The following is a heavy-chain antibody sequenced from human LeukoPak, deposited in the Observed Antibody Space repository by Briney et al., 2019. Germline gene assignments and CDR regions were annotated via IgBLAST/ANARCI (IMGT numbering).Heavy chain of an antibody. V-gene: IGHV3-21*01. D-gene: IGHD4-17*01. J-gene: IGHJ4*02. CDR2: ISSTSTYI. CDR3: ARFDYADYLAFDY. CDR1: GFTFSSFT. Sequence: PGGSLRLSCAASGFTFSSFTMNWVRQARGKGLEGVSSISSTSTYIHYADSVKGRFTISRDNAKNSLYLQMNSLRAEDTAVYYCARFDYADYLAFDYWGQGTLVTVSS.